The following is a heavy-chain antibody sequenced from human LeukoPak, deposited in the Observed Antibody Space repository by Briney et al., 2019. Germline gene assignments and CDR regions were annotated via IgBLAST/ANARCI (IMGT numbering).Heavy chain of an antibody. Sequence: SETLSLTCTVSGGSISSSSYYWGWIRQPPGKGLEWIGSIYYSGSTYYNPSLKSRVTISVDTSKNQFSLKLSSVTAADTAVYYCARHAVVVVIPHYFDYWGQGTLVTVSS. D-gene: IGHD3-22*01. CDR3: ARHAVVVVIPHYFDY. CDR1: GGSISSSSYY. CDR2: IYYSGST. V-gene: IGHV4-39*01. J-gene: IGHJ4*02.